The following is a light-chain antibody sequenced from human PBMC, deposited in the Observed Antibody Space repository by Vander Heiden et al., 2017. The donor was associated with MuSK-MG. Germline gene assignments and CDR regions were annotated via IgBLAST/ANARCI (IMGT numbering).Light chain of an antibody. CDR2: KAS. CDR3: QQDNSYPRLT. Sequence: DIQITQSPSTLSASVRGRVTITSRASQSISSWLAWYQQKPRKAPKLLIYKASSLESGVPSRFSGSGYGTEFTLTISSLQPDDFATYYCQQDNSYPRLTFGGGTKVEIK. V-gene: IGKV1-5*03. J-gene: IGKJ4*01. CDR1: QSISSW.